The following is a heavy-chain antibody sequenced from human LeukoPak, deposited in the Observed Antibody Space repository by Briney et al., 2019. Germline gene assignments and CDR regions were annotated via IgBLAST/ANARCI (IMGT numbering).Heavy chain of an antibody. CDR2: IYTSGST. V-gene: IGHV4-4*07. Sequence: PSETLSLTCTVSGGSISSYYWSWIRQPAGKGLEWIGRIYTSGSTNYNPSLKSRVAMSVDTSKNQFSLKLSSVTAAGTAVYYCARDTITMVQGVWAFDIWGQGTMVTVSS. CDR1: GGSISSYY. D-gene: IGHD3-10*01. CDR3: ARDTITMVQGVWAFDI. J-gene: IGHJ3*02.